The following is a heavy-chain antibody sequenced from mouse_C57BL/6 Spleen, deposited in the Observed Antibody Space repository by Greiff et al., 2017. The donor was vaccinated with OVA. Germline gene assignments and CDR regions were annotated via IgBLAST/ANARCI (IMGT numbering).Heavy chain of an antibody. CDR2: IDPSDSET. CDR1: GYTFTSYW. Sequence: QVQLKQPGAELVRPGSSVKLSCKASGYTFTSYWMHWVKQRPIQGLEWIGNIDPSDSETHYNQKFKDKATLTVDKSSSTAYMQLSSLTSEDSAVYYCARDYDYALYAMDYWGQGTSVTVSS. J-gene: IGHJ4*01. D-gene: IGHD2-4*01. V-gene: IGHV1-52*01. CDR3: ARDYDYALYAMDY.